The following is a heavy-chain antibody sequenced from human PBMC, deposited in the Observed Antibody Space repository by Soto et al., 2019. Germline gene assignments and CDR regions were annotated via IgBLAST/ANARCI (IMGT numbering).Heavy chain of an antibody. CDR2: IYYSGST. CDR1: GGSISSSSYY. J-gene: IGHJ4*02. D-gene: IGHD5-18*01. V-gene: IGHV4-39*01. Sequence: SETLSLTCTVSGGSISSSSYYWGWIRQPPGKGLEWIGSIYYSGSTYYNPSLKSRVTISVDTSKNQFSLKLSSVTAADTAVYYCARPRVGYGDFDYWGQGTLVTVSS. CDR3: ARPRVGYGDFDY.